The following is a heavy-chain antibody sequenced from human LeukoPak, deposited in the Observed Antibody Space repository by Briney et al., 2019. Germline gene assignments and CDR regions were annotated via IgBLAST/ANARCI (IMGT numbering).Heavy chain of an antibody. CDR1: GGSIDITNY. CDR3: TRENRPFCPFAY. Sequence: PPGTLSHTCAVSGGSIDITNYWSWVRQAPGKGLEWIGEISHSGTTNYSPSLRSRVAMSLDRANNQFSLNLTSVTDADTAVYYCTRENRPFCPFAYWGQGVLVTVSS. D-gene: IGHD2/OR15-2a*01. J-gene: IGHJ4*02. CDR2: ISHSGTT. V-gene: IGHV4-4*03.